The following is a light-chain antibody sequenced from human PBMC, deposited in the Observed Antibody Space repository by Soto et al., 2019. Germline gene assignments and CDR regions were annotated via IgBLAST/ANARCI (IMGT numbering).Light chain of an antibody. V-gene: IGKV1-5*01. CDR3: QQYNSYST. J-gene: IGKJ5*01. CDR2: DAS. CDR1: QSISHF. Sequence: DIQMTQSPSTPSASVGDRVTITFRASQSISHFLAWYQQKPGEVPKLLIYDASNLQSGVPSRFSGSGSGTDFTLTISSLQPDDFATYYCQQYNSYSTFGQGTRLEI.